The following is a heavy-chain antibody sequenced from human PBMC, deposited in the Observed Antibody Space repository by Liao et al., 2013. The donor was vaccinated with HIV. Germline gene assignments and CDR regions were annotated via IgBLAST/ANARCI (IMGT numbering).Heavy chain of an antibody. V-gene: IGHV4-39*07. J-gene: IGHJ6*03. CDR1: GGSLSSSAYY. CDR2: IYSSGNT. Sequence: QLQLQESGPGLVKPSETLSLSCTVSGGSLSSSAYYWGWIRQPPGKGLEWIGTIYSSGNTDYNPSLKSRVTISVDTSKSQISLKLTSVTAADTAVYYCARFHTMTWGSGNYYFYMDVWGKGTTVTVSS. CDR3: ARFHTMTWGSGNYYFYMDV. D-gene: IGHD7-27*01.